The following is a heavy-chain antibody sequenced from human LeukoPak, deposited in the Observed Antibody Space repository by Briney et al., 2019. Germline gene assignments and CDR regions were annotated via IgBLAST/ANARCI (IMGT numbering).Heavy chain of an antibody. CDR2: ISYDGSNK. J-gene: IGHJ3*02. CDR1: GFTFSSYG. Sequence: PGRSLRLSCAASGFTFSSYGMHWVRQAPGKGLEWVAVISYDGSNKYYADSVKGRFTISRDNSKNTLYLQMNSLRAEDTAVYYCAKGGWYYGSGGYDAFDIWGQGTMVTVSS. D-gene: IGHD3-10*01. V-gene: IGHV3-30*18. CDR3: AKGGWYYGSGGYDAFDI.